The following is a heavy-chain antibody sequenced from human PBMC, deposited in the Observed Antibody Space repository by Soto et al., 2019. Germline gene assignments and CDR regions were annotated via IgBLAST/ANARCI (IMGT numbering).Heavy chain of an antibody. CDR1: GFTFSSYW. Sequence: LRLSCAASGFTFSSYWMHWVRQAPGKGLVWVSRINSDGSSTSYADSVKGRFTISRDNAKNTLYLQMNSLRAEDTAVYYCASGGAYGSGSYYHYYYYGMDVWGQGTTVTVSS. J-gene: IGHJ6*02. CDR2: INSDGSST. V-gene: IGHV3-74*01. D-gene: IGHD3-10*01. CDR3: ASGGAYGSGSYYHYYYYGMDV.